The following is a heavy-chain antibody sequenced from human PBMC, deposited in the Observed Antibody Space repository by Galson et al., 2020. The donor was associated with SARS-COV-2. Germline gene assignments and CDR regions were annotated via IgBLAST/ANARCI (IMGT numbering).Heavy chain of an antibody. J-gene: IGHJ6*02. Sequence: SETLSLTCTVSGGSISSSSYSWGRIRQPPGQGLECNGSMYYSGSTYYNPTLKSSVTISVDTSKNQFTLKLSSMTAADTAVYYWVGSGWKYHYGMDVWGQGTTGTVSS. V-gene: IGHV4-39*06. CDR1: GGSISSSSYS. CDR3: VGSGWKYHYGMDV. D-gene: IGHD6-19*01. CDR2: MYYSGST.